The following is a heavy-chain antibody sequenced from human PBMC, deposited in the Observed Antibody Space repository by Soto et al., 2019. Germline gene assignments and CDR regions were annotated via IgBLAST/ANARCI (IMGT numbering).Heavy chain of an antibody. J-gene: IGHJ4*02. CDR1: GGSVSSGSYY. CDR3: ASASGGLGY. D-gene: IGHD1-26*01. Sequence: QVQLQESGPGLVKPSETLSLTCTVSGGSVSSGSYYWSWIRQPPGKGLEWIGYIYYSGSTNYNPSINSRATLSVDPSKTQFSLKLSSVTGADTAVYYCASASGGLGYLGQGTLVTVSS. CDR2: IYYSGST. V-gene: IGHV4-61*01.